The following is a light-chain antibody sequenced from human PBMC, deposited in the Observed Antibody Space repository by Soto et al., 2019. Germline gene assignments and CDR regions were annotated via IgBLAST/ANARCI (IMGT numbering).Light chain of an antibody. CDR2: KAS. V-gene: IGKV1-5*03. Sequence: DIQMTQSPSTLSASVGDRVTITCRASQSIRSWLAWYQQKPGKAPKLLIYKASSLESGVPSRFSGSGSGTEFTLTISSLQPDDFATYYCQQYNSYPWKFGQGTKVDIK. CDR1: QSIRSW. J-gene: IGKJ1*01. CDR3: QQYNSYPWK.